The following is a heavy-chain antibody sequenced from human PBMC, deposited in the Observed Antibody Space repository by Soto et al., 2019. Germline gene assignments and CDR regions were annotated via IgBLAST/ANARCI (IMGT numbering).Heavy chain of an antibody. CDR1: GFTFSSYS. CDR2: ISSSSSYI. CDR3: ARDHPLWGPITGTTYFDY. J-gene: IGHJ4*02. D-gene: IGHD1-20*01. V-gene: IGHV3-21*01. Sequence: GGSLRLSCAASGFTFSSYSMNWVRQAPGKGLEWVSSISSSSSYIYYADSVKGRFTISRDNAKNSLYLQMNSLRAEDTAVYYCARDHPLWGPITGTTYFDYWGQGTLVTVSS.